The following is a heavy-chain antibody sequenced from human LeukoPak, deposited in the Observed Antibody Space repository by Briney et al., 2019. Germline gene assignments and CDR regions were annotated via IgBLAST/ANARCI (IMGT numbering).Heavy chain of an antibody. Sequence: QPGGSLRLSCAASGFIFTNYGMHWVRHAPGKGLEWVAVISYDGSNKYYVDSVKGRFTISRDNSKNTLSLQMNSLRAEDTAVYYCARATMRGVDAFDIWGQGTMVTVFS. CDR3: ARATMRGVDAFDI. V-gene: IGHV3-30*03. J-gene: IGHJ3*02. CDR1: GFIFTNYG. CDR2: ISYDGSNK. D-gene: IGHD3-22*01.